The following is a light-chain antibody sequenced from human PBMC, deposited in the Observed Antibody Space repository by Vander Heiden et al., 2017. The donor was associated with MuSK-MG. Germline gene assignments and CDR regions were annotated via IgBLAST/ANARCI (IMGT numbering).Light chain of an antibody. CDR1: SSNIGKNA. CDR2: YDD. Sequence: QSVLTQPPSVSEAPGPRVTISWSGSSSNIGKNAVNWYQHLPGRAPKVLVYYDDLVPSGVSSRFSASKSGTSASLAISGLQSEDEAEYYCATWDSRLNGYVFGSGTTVTVL. J-gene: IGLJ1*01. CDR3: ATWDSRLNGYV. V-gene: IGLV1-36*01.